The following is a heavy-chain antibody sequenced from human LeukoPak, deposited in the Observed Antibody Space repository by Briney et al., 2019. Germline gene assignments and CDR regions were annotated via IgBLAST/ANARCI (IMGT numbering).Heavy chain of an antibody. CDR2: IYVSGTT. CDR1: GDSISSKTW. J-gene: IGHJ4*02. CDR3: AREIPVAYATSLDF. Sequence: PSETLSLTCAVSGDSISSKTWWHWVRQPPGKGLEWIGEIYVSGTTYYNPSLNSRVTISVDKSKNQFSLRLTSVTAADTAVYYCAREIPVAYATSLDFWGQGTLVTVSS. V-gene: IGHV4-4*02. D-gene: IGHD6-19*01.